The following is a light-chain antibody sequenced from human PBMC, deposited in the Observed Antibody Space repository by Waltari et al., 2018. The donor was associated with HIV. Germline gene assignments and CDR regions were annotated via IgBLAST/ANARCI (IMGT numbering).Light chain of an antibody. J-gene: IGLJ2*01. CDR3: SSYAGSSTLVV. CDR2: EVY. CDR1: TSDVGSYDL. V-gene: IGLV2-23*02. Sequence: QSALTQPASVSGSPGQSITISCTGTTSDVGSYDLVPFYQQQPGKAPKLMIYEVYKRPSGVSNRFSGSKSGNTASLTISGLQAEDEADYYCSSYAGSSTLVVFGGGTKLTVL.